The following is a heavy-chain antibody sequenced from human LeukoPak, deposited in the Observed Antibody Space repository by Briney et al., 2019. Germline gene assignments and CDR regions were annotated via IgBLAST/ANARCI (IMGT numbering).Heavy chain of an antibody. CDR2: MNPNSGNT. CDR3: ARARLIRLENFFDY. Sequence: GASVKVSCKASGYTFTSYDINWVRQATGQGLEWMGWMNPNSGNTGYAQKFQGRVTMTRNTSISTAYMELSSLRSEDTAVYYCARARLIRLENFFDYWGQGTLVTVSS. J-gene: IGHJ4*02. CDR1: GYTFTSYD. V-gene: IGHV1-8*01. D-gene: IGHD2-21*02.